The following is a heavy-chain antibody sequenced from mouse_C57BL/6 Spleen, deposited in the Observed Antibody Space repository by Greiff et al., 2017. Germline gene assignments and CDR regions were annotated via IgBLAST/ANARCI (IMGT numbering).Heavy chain of an antibody. CDR1: GFNIKNTY. D-gene: IGHD2-2*01. CDR2: INPANGNT. Sequence: EVQLQQSVAELVRPGASVKLSCTASGFNIKNTYMHWVKQRPEQGLEWIGRINPANGNTKYAPKFQGQATITEDTSSTTAYMQLSSLTSEDTAIYYCAEWLRRDYAMDYWGQGTSVTVSS. CDR3: AEWLRRDYAMDY. J-gene: IGHJ4*01. V-gene: IGHV14-3*01.